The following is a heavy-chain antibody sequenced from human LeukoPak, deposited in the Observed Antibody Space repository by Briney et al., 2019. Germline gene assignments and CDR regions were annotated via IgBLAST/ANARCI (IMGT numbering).Heavy chain of an antibody. V-gene: IGHV3-21*04. Sequence: GGSLRLSCAASGFTFSSYSMNWVRQAPGKGLEWVSSISSSSSYIYYADSVKGRFTISRDNAKNSLYLQMNSLRAEDTAVYYCAKEGKTRNWNYYQAKPVYWGQGTLVTVSS. J-gene: IGHJ4*02. CDR1: GFTFSSYS. CDR2: ISSSSSYI. CDR3: AKEGKTRNWNYYQAKPVY. D-gene: IGHD1-7*01.